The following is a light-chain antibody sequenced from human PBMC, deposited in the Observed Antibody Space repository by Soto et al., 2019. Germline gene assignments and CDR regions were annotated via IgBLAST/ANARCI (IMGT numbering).Light chain of an antibody. J-gene: IGKJ2*01. CDR1: QSVSSY. Sequence: EILLTQSPATLSLSPGERATLSCRASQSVSSYLAWFQQKPGQAPRLLIYDVSNRAAGIPARFSGSGSGTDFTLTISSVEPEDLAVYYCQVSDSWPPDTFGQGTKVEIK. CDR3: QVSDSWPPDT. CDR2: DVS. V-gene: IGKV3-11*01.